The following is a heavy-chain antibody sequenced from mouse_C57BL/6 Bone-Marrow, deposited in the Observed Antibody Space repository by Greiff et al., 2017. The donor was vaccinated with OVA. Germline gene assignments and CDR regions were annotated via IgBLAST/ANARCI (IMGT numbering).Heavy chain of an antibody. CDR3: ARGPLWLRRAWFAY. J-gene: IGHJ3*01. CDR2: ISDGGSYT. Sequence: EVMLVESGGGLVKPGGSLKLSCAASGFTFSSYAMSWVRQTPEKRLEWVATISDGGSYTYYPDNVKGRFTISRDNAKNNLYLQMSHLKSEDTAMYYCARGPLWLRRAWFAYWGQGTLVTVSA. CDR1: GFTFSSYA. V-gene: IGHV5-4*03. D-gene: IGHD2-2*01.